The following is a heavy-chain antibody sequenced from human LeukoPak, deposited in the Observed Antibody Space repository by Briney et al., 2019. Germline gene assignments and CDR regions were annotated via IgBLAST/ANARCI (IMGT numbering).Heavy chain of an antibody. Sequence: PGGSLRLSCAASGFAFSSYGMSWVRQAPGKGLEWVSDISGTGGNTYYAESVKGRFTISRDNSKNTLYVQMNSLGAEDTAVYYCAKWKYSSSGLDDYWGQGTLVTVSS. J-gene: IGHJ4*02. D-gene: IGHD6-6*01. CDR1: GFAFSSYG. V-gene: IGHV3-23*01. CDR2: ISGTGGNT. CDR3: AKWKYSSSGLDDY.